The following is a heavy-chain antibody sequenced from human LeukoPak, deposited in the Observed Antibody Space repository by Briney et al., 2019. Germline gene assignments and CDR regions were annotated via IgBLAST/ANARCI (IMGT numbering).Heavy chain of an antibody. D-gene: IGHD4-17*01. CDR2: IYYSGST. CDR3: ARRIDGDYGFDP. CDR1: GGSISSGDYY. J-gene: IGHJ5*02. Sequence: SETLSLTCTVSGGSISSGDYYWSWIRQPPGKGLEWIGYIYYSGSTYYNPSLKSRVTISVDTSKNQFSLKLSSVTAADTAVYYCARRIDGDYGFDPWGQGTLVTVSS. V-gene: IGHV4-30-4*08.